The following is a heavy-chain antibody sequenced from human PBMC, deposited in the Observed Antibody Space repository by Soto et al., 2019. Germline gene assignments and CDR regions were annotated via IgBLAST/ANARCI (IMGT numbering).Heavy chain of an antibody. CDR2: ISGSGGST. V-gene: IGHV3-23*01. CDR1: GFTFSTYE. CDR3: AKERSLVVTAMDV. Sequence: EVQLLESGGGXVQPXXXXXXSCXXSGFTFSTYEMSWVRQAPGKGLEWVSVISGSGGSTYYADSVKGRFTISRDNSQNTVYLQMNSLRAEDTAVYYCAKERSLVVTAMDVWGQGTTVTVSS. D-gene: IGHD2-21*02. J-gene: IGHJ6*02.